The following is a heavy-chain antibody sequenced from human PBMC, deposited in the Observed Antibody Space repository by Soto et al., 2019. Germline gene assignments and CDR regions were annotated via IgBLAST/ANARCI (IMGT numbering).Heavy chain of an antibody. V-gene: IGHV5-51*01. Sequence: PGESLKISCQCSGYTFSNFWIAWVRQLPGKGLEWMGIIYPGDYETRYSPSFHGKVTISADRSIGTAYLQWSSLKASDSAFYFCARSPRSSPYFDYWGQGALVTVSS. CDR2: IYPGDYET. J-gene: IGHJ4*02. D-gene: IGHD6-13*01. CDR1: GYTFSNFW. CDR3: ARSPRSSPYFDY.